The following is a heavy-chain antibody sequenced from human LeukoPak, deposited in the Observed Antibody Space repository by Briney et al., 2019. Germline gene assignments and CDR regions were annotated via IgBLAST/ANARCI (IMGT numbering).Heavy chain of an antibody. V-gene: IGHV1-2*02. J-gene: IGHJ3*02. CDR2: INPNSGGT. CDR1: GYTFTGYY. D-gene: IGHD3-3*01. Sequence: ASVKVSCKASGYTFTGYYMHWVRQAPGQGLEWMGWINPNSGGTNYAQKFQGRVTMTRDTSISTAYMELSRLRSDDTAVYYCARHSTYDSHFDIWGQGTMVTVSS. CDR3: ARHSTYDSHFDI.